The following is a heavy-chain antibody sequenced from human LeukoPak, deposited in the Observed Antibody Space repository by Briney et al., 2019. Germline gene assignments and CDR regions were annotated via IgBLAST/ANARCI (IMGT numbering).Heavy chain of an antibody. V-gene: IGHV3-20*04. J-gene: IGHJ5*02. D-gene: IGHD4-17*01. Sequence: GGSLRLSCAASGFTFDDYGMSWVRQAPGKGLEWVSGINWNGGSTGYADSVKGRFTISRDNAKNSLYLQMNSLRAEDTALYYCARDRLAVTTTNWFDPWGQGTLVTVSS. CDR3: ARDRLAVTTTNWFDP. CDR2: INWNGGST. CDR1: GFTFDDYG.